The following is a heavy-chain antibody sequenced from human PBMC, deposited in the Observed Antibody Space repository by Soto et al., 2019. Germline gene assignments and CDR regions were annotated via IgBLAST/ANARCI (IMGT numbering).Heavy chain of an antibody. CDR2: INHNSGTI. Sequence: EVELVESGGGLIQTGGSLRLSWSAAGFHVRTYAMNWVRKAPGKGREWISYINHNSGTIYYADSVKGRFTISRDNAKNALYLQMNGLRDEDTASYYCVRDRGYTCYDLQYWGQGTLVTFSS. CDR3: VRDRGYTCYDLQY. J-gene: IGHJ4*02. V-gene: IGHV3-48*02. CDR1: GFHVRTYA. D-gene: IGHD5-12*01.